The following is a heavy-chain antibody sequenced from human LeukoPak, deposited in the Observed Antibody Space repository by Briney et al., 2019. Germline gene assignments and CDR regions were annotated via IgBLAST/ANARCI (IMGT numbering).Heavy chain of an antibody. V-gene: IGHV1-46*01. CDR3: AESLEYSSSSFDP. CDR2: INPSGGST. J-gene: IGHJ5*02. D-gene: IGHD6-6*01. CDR1: GYTFTGYY. Sequence: GASVKVSCKASGYTFTGYYMHWVRQAPGQGLEWMGIINPSGGSTSYAQKFQGRVTMTRDTSISTAYMELSRLRSDDTAVYYCAESLEYSSSSFDPWGQGTLVTVSS.